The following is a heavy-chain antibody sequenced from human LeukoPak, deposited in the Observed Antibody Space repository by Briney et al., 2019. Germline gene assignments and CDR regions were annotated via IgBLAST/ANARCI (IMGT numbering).Heavy chain of an antibody. Sequence: PGGSLRLSCAASGFTFSSCAMHWVRQAPGKGLEWVAVISYDGSNKYYADSVKGRFTISRDNSKDTLYLQMNSLRGEDTAVYYCAAAAAGIYAWYDYWGQGTLVTVSS. J-gene: IGHJ4*02. CDR2: ISYDGSNK. V-gene: IGHV3-30*04. D-gene: IGHD6-13*01. CDR3: AAAAAGIYAWYDY. CDR1: GFTFSSCA.